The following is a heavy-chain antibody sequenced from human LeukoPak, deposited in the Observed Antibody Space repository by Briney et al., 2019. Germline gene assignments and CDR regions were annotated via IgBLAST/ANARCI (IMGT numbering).Heavy chain of an antibody. Sequence: SETLSLTCTVSGYSISSGYYWGWFRQPPGKGLEWIGSIYHSGGTYYNTSLKNRVTISVVTSKNQFSLKMSSVTAADTAVYYCARDGEAGAGNGDYWGQGTLVTVSS. CDR2: IYHSGGT. CDR3: ARDGEAGAGNGDY. D-gene: IGHD6-13*01. CDR1: GYSISSGYY. J-gene: IGHJ4*02. V-gene: IGHV4-38-2*02.